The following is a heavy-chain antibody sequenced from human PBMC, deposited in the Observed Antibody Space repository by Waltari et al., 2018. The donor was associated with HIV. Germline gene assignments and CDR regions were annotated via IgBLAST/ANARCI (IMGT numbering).Heavy chain of an antibody. J-gene: IGHJ6*02. Sequence: QVQVQQWGAGLLKPSETLSLTCAVYGGSFSGYYWSWIRQPPGRGLGWIGEINHSGSPSDNPSLRSRVTILVDTSKNQFSLRLSSVTAADTAVYYCARGDISGSYYRYYYFGMDVWGQGTTVTVSS. CDR3: ARGDISGSYYRYYYFGMDV. V-gene: IGHV4-34*02. D-gene: IGHD1-26*01. CDR1: GGSFSGYY. CDR2: INHSGSP.